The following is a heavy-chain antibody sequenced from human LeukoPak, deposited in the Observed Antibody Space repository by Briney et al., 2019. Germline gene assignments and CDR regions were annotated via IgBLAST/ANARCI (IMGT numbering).Heavy chain of an antibody. D-gene: IGHD6-19*01. Sequence: PGGSLRLSCAASGFTFDDYAMHWVRQAPGKGLEWVSLISWDGGSTYYADSVKGRFTISRDNSKNSLYLQMNSLRAEDTALYYCAKDTYSSGWTGPGYWGQGTLVTVSS. CDR2: ISWDGGST. J-gene: IGHJ4*02. CDR3: AKDTYSSGWTGPGY. CDR1: GFTFDDYA. V-gene: IGHV3-43D*03.